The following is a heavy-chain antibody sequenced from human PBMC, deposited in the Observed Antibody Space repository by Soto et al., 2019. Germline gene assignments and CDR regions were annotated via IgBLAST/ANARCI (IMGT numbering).Heavy chain of an antibody. J-gene: IGHJ4*02. D-gene: IGHD2-15*01. CDR2: IIPILGIA. V-gene: IGHV1-69*02. CDR3: ASKGYCSGGSCYVSLDY. Sequence: QVQLVQSGAEVKKPGSSVKVSCKASGGTFSSYTISWVRQAPGQGLEWMGRIIPILGIANYAQKFQGRVTITADKSRSAAYMELSSLRSEDTAVYYCASKGYCSGGSCYVSLDYWGQGTLVTVSS. CDR1: GGTFSSYT.